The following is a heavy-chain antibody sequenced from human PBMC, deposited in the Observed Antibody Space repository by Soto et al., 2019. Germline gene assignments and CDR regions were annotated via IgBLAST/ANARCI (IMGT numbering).Heavy chain of an antibody. CDR1: GGSISSYY. V-gene: IGHV4-59*08. J-gene: IGHJ4*02. D-gene: IGHD6-19*01. Sequence: PSETLSLTCTVSGGSISSYYWSWIRQPPGKGLEWIGYIYYSGSTNYNPSLKSRVTISVDTSKNQFSLKLSSVTAADTAVYYCARRDSSGWYSYFDYWGQGALVTVSS. CDR3: ARRDSSGWYSYFDY. CDR2: IYYSGST.